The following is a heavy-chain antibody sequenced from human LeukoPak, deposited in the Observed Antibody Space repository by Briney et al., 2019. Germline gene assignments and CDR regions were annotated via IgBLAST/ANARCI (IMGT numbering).Heavy chain of an antibody. V-gene: IGHV3-48*03. CDR3: ARDRGYCSGGSCYGSSSGFIQF. CDR1: GFTFSSYA. J-gene: IGHJ4*02. D-gene: IGHD2-15*01. Sequence: KPGGSLRLSCAASGFTFSSYAMNWVRQAPGKGLEWVSYISSSGSTIYYADSVKGRFTISRDNAKNSLYLQMNSLRAGDTAVYYCARDRGYCSGGSCYGSSSGFIQFWGQGTLVTVSS. CDR2: ISSSGSTI.